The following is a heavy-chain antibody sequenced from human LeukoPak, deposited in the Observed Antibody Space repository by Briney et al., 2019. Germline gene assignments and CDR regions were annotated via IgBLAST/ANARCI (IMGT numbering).Heavy chain of an antibody. J-gene: IGHJ4*02. CDR1: GFTFSSYA. Sequence: GSLRLSCAASGFTFSSYAMSWIRQPPGKGLEWIGSIYYGGSTYYNPSLKSRVTISVDTSKNQFSLKLSSVTAADTAVYYCARPTVGATIGFDYWGQGTLVTVSS. CDR3: ARPTVGATIGFDY. V-gene: IGHV4-39*01. D-gene: IGHD1-26*01. CDR2: IYYGGST.